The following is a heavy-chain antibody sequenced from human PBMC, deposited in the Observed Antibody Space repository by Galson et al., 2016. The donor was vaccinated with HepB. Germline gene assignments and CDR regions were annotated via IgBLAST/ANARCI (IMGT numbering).Heavy chain of an antibody. CDR2: ISANNGNT. CDR3: ARRITLVRGAGRGNDY. Sequence: SCKASGYTLSTYGISWVRQAPGQGLEWMGWISANNGNTFYAQKLQGRVTMTTDTSTSTAYMELRSLRSDDTAVYFCARRITLVRGAGRGNDYWGQGTLVTVSS. CDR1: GYTLSTYG. J-gene: IGHJ4*02. D-gene: IGHD3-10*01. V-gene: IGHV1-18*01.